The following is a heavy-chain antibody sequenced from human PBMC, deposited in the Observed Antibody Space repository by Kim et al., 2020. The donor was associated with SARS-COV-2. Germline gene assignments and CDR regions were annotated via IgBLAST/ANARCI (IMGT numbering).Heavy chain of an antibody. CDR3: ARGLKGEQQLAQNWFDP. CDR1: GGSFSGYY. D-gene: IGHD6-13*01. V-gene: IGHV4-34*01. Sequence: SETLSLTCAVYGGSFSGYYWSWIRQPPGKGLEWIGEINHSGSTNYNPSLKSRVTISVDTSKNQFSLKLSSVTAADTAVYYCARGLKGEQQLAQNWFDPWGQGTLVTVSS. J-gene: IGHJ5*02. CDR2: INHSGST.